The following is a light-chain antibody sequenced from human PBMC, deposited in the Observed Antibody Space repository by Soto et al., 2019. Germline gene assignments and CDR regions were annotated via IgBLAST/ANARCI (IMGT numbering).Light chain of an antibody. Sequence: EIVMTQSPATLSVSPGERATLSCRASQSVSRNLAWYQQKPGQVPRLLIYGASTRATGVPARFSGGGSGTEFTLTISSLQSEDFAVYYCQQYNNWPRTFGQGTKVEIK. V-gene: IGKV3-15*01. CDR1: QSVSRN. J-gene: IGKJ1*01. CDR3: QQYNNWPRT. CDR2: GAS.